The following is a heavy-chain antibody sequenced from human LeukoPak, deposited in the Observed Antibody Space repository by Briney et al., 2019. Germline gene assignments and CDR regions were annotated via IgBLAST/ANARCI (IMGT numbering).Heavy chain of an antibody. CDR3: ARNYYDRSNFDY. CDR1: GASISNYY. V-gene: IGHV4-4*07. Sequence: SETLSLTCTVSGASISNYYWTWIRQPAAKGLEWIGRIYPSGTTNYNPSLKGRVTMSVDTSNNQFSLKLSSVTAADTAVYCCARNYYDRSNFDYWGQGTLVTVSS. CDR2: IYPSGTT. J-gene: IGHJ4*02. D-gene: IGHD3-22*01.